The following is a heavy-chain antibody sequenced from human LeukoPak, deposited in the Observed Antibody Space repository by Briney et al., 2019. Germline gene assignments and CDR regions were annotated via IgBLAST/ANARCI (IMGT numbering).Heavy chain of an antibody. CDR1: EFTFSSYA. CDR3: AKDRDHDQYYFDY. J-gene: IGHJ4*02. Sequence: SGGSLRLSCAASEFTFSSYAMSWVRQAPGQGLGWVSAISGSGGSTYYADSVEGRFTISRDNSKNTLYLHMSSLRAEDTAVYYCAKDRDHDQYYFDYWGQGTLVTVSS. CDR2: ISGSGGST. V-gene: IGHV3-23*01.